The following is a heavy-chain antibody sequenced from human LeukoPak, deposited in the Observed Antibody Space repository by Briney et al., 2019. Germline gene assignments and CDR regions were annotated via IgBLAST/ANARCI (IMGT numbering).Heavy chain of an antibody. D-gene: IGHD6-13*01. CDR2: INHSGST. CDR1: GGSFSGYY. CDR3: ARVIAAAGTIWFDP. V-gene: IGHV4-34*01. Sequence: PLETLSLTCAVYGGSFSGYYWSWIRQPPGKGLEWIGEINHSGSTNYNPSLKSRVTISVDTSKNQFSLKLSSVTAADTAVYYCARVIAAAGTIWFDPWGQGTLVTVSS. J-gene: IGHJ5*02.